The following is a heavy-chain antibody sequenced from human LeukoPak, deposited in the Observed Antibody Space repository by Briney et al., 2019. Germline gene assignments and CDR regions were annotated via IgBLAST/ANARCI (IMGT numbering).Heavy chain of an antibody. CDR3: AKDLSKGLLYRRGMYYFDY. CDR1: GFTFSSYS. V-gene: IGHV3-30*02. CDR2: IRYDGSNK. Sequence: GGSLRLSCAASGFTFSSYSMNWVRQAPGKGLEWVAFIRYDGSNKYYADSVKGRFTISRDNSKNTLYLQMNSLRAEDTAVYYCAKDLSKGLLYRRGMYYFDYWGQGTLVTVSS. J-gene: IGHJ4*02. D-gene: IGHD3-10*01.